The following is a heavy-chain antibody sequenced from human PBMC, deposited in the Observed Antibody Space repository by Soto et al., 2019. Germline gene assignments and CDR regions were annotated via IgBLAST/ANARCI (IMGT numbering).Heavy chain of an antibody. Sequence: EVQLLESGGGLVQPGGSLRLSCAASGFTFSSYAMSWVRQAPGKGLEWVSAISGSGGSTYYADSVKGRFTISRDNSKNTLYLQMNSLRAEDTAVYYCAKDDGDYYYDSSGYYGDYWGQGTLVTFSS. CDR1: GFTFSSYA. J-gene: IGHJ4*02. CDR3: AKDDGDYYYDSSGYYGDY. V-gene: IGHV3-23*01. CDR2: ISGSGGST. D-gene: IGHD3-22*01.